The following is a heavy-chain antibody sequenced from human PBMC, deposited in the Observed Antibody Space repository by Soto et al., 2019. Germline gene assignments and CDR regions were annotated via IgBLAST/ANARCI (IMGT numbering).Heavy chain of an antibody. V-gene: IGHV1-69*13. CDR1: GGTFSSYA. J-gene: IGHJ3*02. D-gene: IGHD3-10*01. Sequence: SVKVSCKASGGTFSSYAISWVRQAPGQGLEWMGGIIPIFGTTNYAEKFRGRVSITADESTSTAYVELSSLRSEDTAVYYCAGSFKYGSGTFDDFDIWGQGTMVTVSS. CDR3: AGSFKYGSGTFDDFDI. CDR2: IIPIFGTT.